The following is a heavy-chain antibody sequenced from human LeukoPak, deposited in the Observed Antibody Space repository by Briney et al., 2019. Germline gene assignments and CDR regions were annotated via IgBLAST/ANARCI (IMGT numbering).Heavy chain of an antibody. CDR2: IWYDGSNK. Sequence: GRSLRLSCAASGFTFSSYGMHCVRQAPGKGLEWLAVIWYDGSNKYYADSVKGRFTISRDNSKNTLYLQMNSLRAEDTAVYYCARGGDPIVGSTQPFDYWGQGTLVTVSS. CDR3: ARGGDPIVGSTQPFDY. CDR1: GFTFSSYG. D-gene: IGHD1-26*01. J-gene: IGHJ4*02. V-gene: IGHV3-33*01.